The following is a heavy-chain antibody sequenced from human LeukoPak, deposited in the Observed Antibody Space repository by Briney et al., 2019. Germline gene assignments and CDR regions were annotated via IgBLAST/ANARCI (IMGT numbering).Heavy chain of an antibody. Sequence: GGSLRLSCAASGFTFSSYGMHWVRQAPGKGLGWVAVISYDGSNKYYADSVKGRFTISRDNSKNTLYLQMNSLRAEDTAVYYCAKDRGRYEIDYWGQGTLVTVSS. CDR1: GFTFSSYG. CDR2: ISYDGSNK. CDR3: AKDRGRYEIDY. V-gene: IGHV3-30*18. D-gene: IGHD5-12*01. J-gene: IGHJ4*02.